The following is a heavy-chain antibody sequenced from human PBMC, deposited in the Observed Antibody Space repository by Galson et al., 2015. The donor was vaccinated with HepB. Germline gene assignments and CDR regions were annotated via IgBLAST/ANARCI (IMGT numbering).Heavy chain of an antibody. Sequence: SLRLSCAASGFIFSSYSINWVRQAPGKGLEWISYISFSSSTIYYADSVKGRFTISRDNSKNTLYVQMNSLRAEDTAVYYCAKDAATTYYYDSSGPQSAFDIWGQGTMVTVSS. CDR2: ISFSSSTI. J-gene: IGHJ3*02. CDR3: AKDAATTYYYDSSGPQSAFDI. CDR1: GFIFSSYS. V-gene: IGHV3-48*01. D-gene: IGHD3-22*01.